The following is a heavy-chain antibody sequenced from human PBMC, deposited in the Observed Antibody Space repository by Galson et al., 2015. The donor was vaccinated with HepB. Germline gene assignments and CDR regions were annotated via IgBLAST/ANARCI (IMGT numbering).Heavy chain of an antibody. J-gene: IGHJ3*02. CDR3: AREVAWDVVAATDDAFDI. CDR1: GYTFTSYG. V-gene: IGHV1-18*01. D-gene: IGHD2-15*01. CDR2: ISAYNGNT. Sequence: SVKVSCKASGYTFTSYGISWVRQAPGQGLEWMGWISAYNGNTNYAQKLQGRVTMTTDTSTSTAYMELRSLRSDDTAVYYCAREVAWDVVAATDDAFDIWGQGTMVTVSS.